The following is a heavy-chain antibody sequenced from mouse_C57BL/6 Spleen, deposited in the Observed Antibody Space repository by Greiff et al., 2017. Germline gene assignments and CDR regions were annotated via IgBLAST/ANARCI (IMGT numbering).Heavy chain of an antibody. Sequence: QVQLQQSGAELVKPGASVKISCKASGYAFSSYWMNWVKQRPGKGLEWIGQIYPGDGDTNYNGKFKGKATLTADKSSSTAYMQLRSLTSEDSAVYFCARGKGSNYAMDYWGQGTSVTVSS. V-gene: IGHV1-80*01. CDR2: IYPGDGDT. J-gene: IGHJ4*01. CDR3: ARGKGSNYAMDY. CDR1: GYAFSSYW.